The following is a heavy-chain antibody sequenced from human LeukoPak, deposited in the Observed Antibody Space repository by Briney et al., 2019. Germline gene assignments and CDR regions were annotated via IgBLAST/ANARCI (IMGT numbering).Heavy chain of an antibody. CDR2: ISYDGSNK. D-gene: IGHD6-13*01. CDR1: GFTFSSYG. Sequence: GRSLRLSCAASGFTFSSYGMHWVRQAPGKGLERVAVISYDGSNKYYADSVKGRFTISRDNSKNTLYLQMNSLRAEDTAVYYCAKVSGYSSSWSILKYYYYGMDVWGQGTTVTVSS. V-gene: IGHV3-30*18. CDR3: AKVSGYSSSWSILKYYYYGMDV. J-gene: IGHJ6*02.